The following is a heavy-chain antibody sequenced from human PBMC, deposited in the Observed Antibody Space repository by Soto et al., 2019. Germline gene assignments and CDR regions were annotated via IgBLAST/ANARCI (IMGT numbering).Heavy chain of an antibody. CDR2: SSGSGGST. Sequence: PGGSLILSCAASGFTFSNYGMSWVRQAPGKGLEWVSASSGSGGSTYYADYVKGRFTISRDNSKNTLYLQMNRLRPADTEVYYCARNDYDILTGYFPRAGGMDVWGQGTPVTVSS. D-gene: IGHD3-9*01. V-gene: IGHV3-23*01. CDR1: GFTFSNYG. CDR3: ARNDYDILTGYFPRAGGMDV. J-gene: IGHJ6*02.